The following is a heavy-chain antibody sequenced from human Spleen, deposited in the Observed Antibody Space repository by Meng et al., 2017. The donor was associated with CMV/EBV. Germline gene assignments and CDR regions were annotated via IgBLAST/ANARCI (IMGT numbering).Heavy chain of an antibody. CDR2: IYSGGST. CDR1: GLTFSTYA. V-gene: IGHV3-66*02. D-gene: IGHD3-22*01. Sequence: GESLKISCAASGLTFSTYAMSWVRQAPGKGLEWVSVIYSGGSTYYADSVKGRFTISRDNSKNTLYLQMNGLRAEDTAVYYCASTNSRGYYFDYWGQGTLVTVSS. J-gene: IGHJ4*02. CDR3: ASTNSRGYYFDY.